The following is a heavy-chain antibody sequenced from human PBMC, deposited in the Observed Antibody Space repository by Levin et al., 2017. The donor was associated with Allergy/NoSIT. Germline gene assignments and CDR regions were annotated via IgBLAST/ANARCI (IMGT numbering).Heavy chain of an antibody. CDR1: GFTFNTYV. D-gene: IGHD1-20*01. J-gene: IGHJ4*01. Sequence: GGSLRLSCAASGFTFNTYVMNWVRQAPGKGLEWVSSISTSSSYIYYADSVKGRFTISRDNAKNSLYLQMNSLRAEDTAVYYCAREQNTFGTTLTDRLHYWGQGTLVTVSS. CDR2: ISTSSSYI. CDR3: AREQNTFGTTLTDRLHY. V-gene: IGHV3-21*01.